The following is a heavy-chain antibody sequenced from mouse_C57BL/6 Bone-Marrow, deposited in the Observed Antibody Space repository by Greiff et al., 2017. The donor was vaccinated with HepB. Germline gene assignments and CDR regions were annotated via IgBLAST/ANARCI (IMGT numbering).Heavy chain of an antibody. V-gene: IGHV1-62-2*01. Sequence: VNVVESGAELVKPGASVKLSCKASGYTFTEYTIHWVKQRSGQGLEWIGWFYPGSGSIKYNEKFKDKATLTADKSSSTVYMELSRLTSEDSAVYFCARHGETTTVVASYYFDYWGQGTTLTVSS. J-gene: IGHJ2*01. CDR3: ARHGETTTVVASYYFDY. CDR1: GYTFTEYT. CDR2: FYPGSGSI. D-gene: IGHD1-1*01.